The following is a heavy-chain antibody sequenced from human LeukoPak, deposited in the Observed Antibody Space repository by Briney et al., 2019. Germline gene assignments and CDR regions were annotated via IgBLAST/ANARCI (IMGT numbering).Heavy chain of an antibody. CDR1: GGSISSSSYY. V-gene: IGHV4-39*02. CDR3: AREQDSGSYSAFDI. Sequence: SETLSLTCTVSGGSISSSSYYWGWIRQPPGKGLEWIGSIYYSGSTYYNPSLKSRFTISVVTSKNQFSLKLSSVTAADTAVYYCAREQDSGSYSAFDIWGQGTMVTVSS. D-gene: IGHD1-26*01. J-gene: IGHJ3*02. CDR2: IYYSGST.